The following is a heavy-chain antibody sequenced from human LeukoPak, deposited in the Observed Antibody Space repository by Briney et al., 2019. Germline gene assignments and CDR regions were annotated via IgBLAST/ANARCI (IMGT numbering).Heavy chain of an antibody. CDR2: IWSTGEYI. Sequence: GGSLRLSCAGSGDGFTRHTMNWVRRAPGRGLEWISYIWSTGEYIYYADSVKGRFTISRDNARTSVYLQMNSLRVEDTAIYYCAREYDSRARFDSWGQGTLVTVSS. J-gene: IGHJ4*02. CDR1: GDGFTRHT. D-gene: IGHD6-13*01. CDR3: AREYDSRARFDS. V-gene: IGHV3-21*05.